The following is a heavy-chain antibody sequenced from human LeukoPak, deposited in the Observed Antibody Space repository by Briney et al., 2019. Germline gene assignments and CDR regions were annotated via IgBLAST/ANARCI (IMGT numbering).Heavy chain of an antibody. D-gene: IGHD1-26*01. J-gene: IGHJ4*02. CDR3: ARGGGTGIVGATYYFDY. Sequence: SETLSLTCAVYGGSFSGYYWSWIRQPPGKGLEWIGEINHSGSTNYNPSLKSRVTISVDTSKNQFSLKLSSVTAADTAVYYCARGGGTGIVGATYYFDYWGQGTLVTVSS. V-gene: IGHV4-34*01. CDR2: INHSGST. CDR1: GGSFSGYY.